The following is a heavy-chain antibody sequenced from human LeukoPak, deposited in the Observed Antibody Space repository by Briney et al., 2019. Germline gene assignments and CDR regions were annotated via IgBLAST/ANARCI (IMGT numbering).Heavy chain of an antibody. J-gene: IGHJ4*02. V-gene: IGHV3-74*01. CDR1: GFTFSSYW. CDR2: INTDGNST. CDR3: AKETDYNYIYYFDY. D-gene: IGHD5-24*01. Sequence: GGSLRLSCAASGFTFSSYWMHWVRQVPGKGLVWVSRINTDGNSTRYADSVKGRFTISRDNAKNTLYLQMNSLRAEDTAVYSCAKETDYNYIYYFDYWGQGTLVTVSS.